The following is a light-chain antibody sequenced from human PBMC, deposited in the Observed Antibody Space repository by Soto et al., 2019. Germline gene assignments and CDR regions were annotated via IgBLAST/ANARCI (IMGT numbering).Light chain of an antibody. CDR3: QQSYSTPPWT. J-gene: IGKJ1*01. V-gene: IGKV1-39*01. CDR2: AAS. CDR1: QGIRND. Sequence: ASVGYRVTITCRASQGIRNDLGWYLQKPGKAPKLLIYAASNLQSGVPSRFSGSGSGTDFTLTISSLQPEDFATYFCQQSYSTPPWTFGQGTKVDIK.